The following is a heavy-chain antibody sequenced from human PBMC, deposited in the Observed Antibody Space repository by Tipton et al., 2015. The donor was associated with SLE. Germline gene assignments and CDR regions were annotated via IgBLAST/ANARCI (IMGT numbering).Heavy chain of an antibody. CDR1: GYTFTSYG. V-gene: IGHV1-18*01. J-gene: IGHJ4*02. Sequence: QSGAEVKKPGASVKVSCKASGYTFTSYGINWVRQAPGQGLEWMGWISAYNGKTHYTENLQDRVTMTTGTFTSTAYMELRSLRSDDTAVYYCARGEAYSNYEDYWGQGTLVTVSS. D-gene: IGHD4-11*01. CDR3: ARGEAYSNYEDY. CDR2: ISAYNGKT.